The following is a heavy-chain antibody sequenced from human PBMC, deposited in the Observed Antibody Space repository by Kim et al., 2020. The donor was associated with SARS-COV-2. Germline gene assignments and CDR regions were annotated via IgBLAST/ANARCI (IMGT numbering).Heavy chain of an antibody. V-gene: IGHV3-73*01. CDR3: TSLITA. CDR1: GFTFSGSP. J-gene: IGHJ4*02. Sequence: GGSLRLSCAASGFTFSGSPIHWVRQAAGKGLEWVGRVVHKAHNYATTYGASGKGRFTISRDDSKNTAYLQMNSLKTEDTAVYYCTSLITAWGQGTLVTVS. CDR2: VVHKAHNYAT. D-gene: IGHD6-25*01.